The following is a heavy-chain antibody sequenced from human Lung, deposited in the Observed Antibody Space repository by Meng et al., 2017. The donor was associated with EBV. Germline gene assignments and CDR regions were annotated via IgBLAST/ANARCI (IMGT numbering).Heavy chain of an antibody. J-gene: IGHJ4*02. CDR3: ARVATYDYIWGSYRYNYFDS. CDR2: IIPIFGNV. D-gene: IGHD3-16*02. Sequence: VRFVPSGAAVKNAGSSVKVFCKASRRTFSSYAFSWVRQSPGHGLEWLGGIIPIFGNVHYAQKFQGRVTITADKSTSTAYMELSSLRSEDTAVYYCARVATYDYIWGSYRYNYFDSWGQGPLVTVSS. V-gene: IGHV1-69*10. CDR1: RRTFSSYA.